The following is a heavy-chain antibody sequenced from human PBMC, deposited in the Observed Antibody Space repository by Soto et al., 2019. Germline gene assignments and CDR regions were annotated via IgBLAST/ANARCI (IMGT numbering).Heavy chain of an antibody. V-gene: IGHV3-21*01. CDR2: ISSGAAYI. CDR1: FTFSLYS. Sequence: GGSLRLSCNFTFSLYSMNWVRQAPGKGLEWVASISSGAAYIKYADSVQGRFTISRDNAKSSVSLQMSSLRVEDTAVYFCTRDEGGSYDSWFHPWGQGTQVTV. J-gene: IGHJ5*02. CDR3: TRDEGGSYDSWFHP. D-gene: IGHD1-26*01.